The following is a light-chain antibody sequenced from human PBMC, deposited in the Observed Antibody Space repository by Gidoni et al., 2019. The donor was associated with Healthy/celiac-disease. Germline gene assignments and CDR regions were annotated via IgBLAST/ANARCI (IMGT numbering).Light chain of an antibody. CDR3: QQYYSTAWT. V-gene: IGKV4-1*01. CDR2: WSS. J-gene: IGKJ1*01. Sequence: IVMTQSPNSLAVSLGERATINCKSSQSVLYSSNNNNYLAWYQQKPGQPPKLLIYWSSTRESGVPDRFSGSGSGTDFTLTISSLQAEDVAVYYCQQYYSTAWTFGQGTKVEIK. CDR1: QSVLYSSNNNNY.